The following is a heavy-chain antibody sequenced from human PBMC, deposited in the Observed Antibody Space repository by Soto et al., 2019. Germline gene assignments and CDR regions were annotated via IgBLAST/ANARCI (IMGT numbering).Heavy chain of an antibody. CDR2: INHSGST. CDR1: GGSFSDHY. J-gene: IGHJ6*02. CDR3: ARERRGYDIYYGMDV. Sequence: SETLSLTCAVYGGSFSDHYWSWIRQTPGKGLEWIGEINHSGSTNYNPSFKSRVTISVDTSKNQFSLYLSSVTAADAAVYYCARERRGYDIYYGMDVWGQGTTVTVSS. D-gene: IGHD3-9*01. V-gene: IGHV4-34*01.